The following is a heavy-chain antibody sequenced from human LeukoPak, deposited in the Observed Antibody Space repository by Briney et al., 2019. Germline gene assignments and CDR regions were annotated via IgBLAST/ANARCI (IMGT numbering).Heavy chain of an antibody. D-gene: IGHD6-19*01. CDR1: GGSISSGGYY. CDR2: IYYSGST. J-gene: IGHJ4*02. V-gene: IGHV4-31*03. CDR3: ARGIAVAGTDY. Sequence: SETLSHTCTVSGGSISSGGYYWSWIRQHPGKGLEWIGYIYYSGSTYYNPSLKSRVTISVDTSKNQFSLKLSSVTAADTAVYYCARGIAVAGTDYWGQGTLVTVSS.